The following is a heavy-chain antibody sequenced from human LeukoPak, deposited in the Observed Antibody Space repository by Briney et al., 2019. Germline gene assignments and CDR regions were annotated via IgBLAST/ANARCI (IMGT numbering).Heavy chain of an antibody. J-gene: IGHJ4*02. CDR2: ISAYNGNT. CDR3: ARDSYPSYSGSFPLFYF. V-gene: IGHV1-18*01. D-gene: IGHD1-26*01. CDR1: GYTFTSYG. Sequence: ASVKVSCEASGYTFTSYGISWVRQAPGRGLEWMGWISAYNGNTNYAQKLQGRVTMTTDTSTSTAYMELRSLRSDDTAVYYCARDSYPSYSGSFPLFYFWGQGTLVTVSS.